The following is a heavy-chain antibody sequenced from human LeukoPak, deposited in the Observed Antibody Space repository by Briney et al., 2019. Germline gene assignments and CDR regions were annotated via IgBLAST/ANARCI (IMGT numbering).Heavy chain of an antibody. V-gene: IGHV1-3*01. CDR3: ARAPGLRYFDWLPDYFGY. Sequence: ASVKVSCKASGYTFTSYAMHWVRQAPGQRLEWMGWINAGNGNTKYSQKFQGRVTITRDTSASTAYMELSSLRSEDTAVYYCARAPGLRYFDWLPDYFGYWGQGTLVTVSS. CDR2: INAGNGNT. D-gene: IGHD3-9*01. J-gene: IGHJ4*02. CDR1: GYTFTSYA.